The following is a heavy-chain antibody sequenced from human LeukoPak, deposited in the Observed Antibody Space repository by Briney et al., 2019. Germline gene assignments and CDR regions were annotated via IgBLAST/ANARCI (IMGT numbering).Heavy chain of an antibody. CDR3: ARQGLGGGDGSGAFDI. V-gene: IGHV5-51*01. CDR2: IYPGDSDT. Sequence: PGESLQISCKGSGYSFATYWIGWVRQMPGKGLEWMGIIYPGDSDTRYSPSLQGQATMTADKSIGTAYLQWSSLKASDTAMYYCARQGLGGGDGSGAFDIWGQGTMVTVSS. D-gene: IGHD2-21*02. J-gene: IGHJ3*02. CDR1: GYSFATYW.